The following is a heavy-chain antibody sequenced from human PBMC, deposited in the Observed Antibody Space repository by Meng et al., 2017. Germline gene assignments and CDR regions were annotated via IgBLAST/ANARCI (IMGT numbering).Heavy chain of an antibody. CDR1: GSTFSDYY. CDR3: ARAREVTTVTTPEGFDI. CDR2: ISSSSSYI. V-gene: IGHV3-11*06. J-gene: IGHJ3*02. Sequence: GAALKTSCAASGSTFSDYYMSWIRQARGKGLEWVSSISSSSSYIYSADSVKGRFTISRDNAKNALYLQMNSLRAEDTAVYYWARAREVTTVTTPEGFDIWGQGTMVTVSS. D-gene: IGHD4-17*01.